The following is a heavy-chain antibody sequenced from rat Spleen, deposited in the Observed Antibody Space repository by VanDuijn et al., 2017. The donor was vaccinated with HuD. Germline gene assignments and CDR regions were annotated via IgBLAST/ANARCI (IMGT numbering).Heavy chain of an antibody. CDR1: GFTFSNYD. CDR3: ARTTSFDY. Sequence: EVQLVESGGGLVQPGRSLKLSCAASGFTFSNYDMAWVRQAPTKGLEWVASISTSGGSTYYRDSVKGRFTVSRDNAKSTLYLQMDSLRSEDTATYYCARTTSFDYWGQGVMVTVSS. V-gene: IGHV5-25*01. J-gene: IGHJ2*01. CDR2: ISTSGGST. D-gene: IGHD1-10*01.